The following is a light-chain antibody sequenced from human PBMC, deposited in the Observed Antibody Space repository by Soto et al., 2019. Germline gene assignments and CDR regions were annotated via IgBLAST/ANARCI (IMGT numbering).Light chain of an antibody. J-gene: IGKJ1*01. Sequence: EIVMTQSPATLSVSPGESATLSCRASQSVGSSFLAWFQHKPGQAPRLLIYGASSRATGIPDRFSGSGSGTDFTLSISRLEPEDFAVYYCHQYGSSQTFGQGTKVDIK. CDR2: GAS. CDR3: HQYGSSQT. CDR1: QSVGSSF. V-gene: IGKV3-20*01.